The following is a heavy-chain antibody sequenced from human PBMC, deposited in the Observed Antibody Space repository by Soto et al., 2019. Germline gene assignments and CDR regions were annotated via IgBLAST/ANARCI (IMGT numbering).Heavy chain of an antibody. J-gene: IGHJ5*02. V-gene: IGHV2-5*02. CDR1: GFSLSTTGEG. D-gene: IGHD7-27*01. CDR2: IYWDDDV. CDR3: AHRTVSNGAGFDP. Sequence: SGPTLVNPTQTLTLNCAFSGFSLSTTGEGVGWFRQPPGKAPEWLALIYWDDDVRYSPSLRNRLTITKDTSENQVVLTMTNIDPLDTATYYWAHRTVSNGAGFDPWGQGILVIVAS.